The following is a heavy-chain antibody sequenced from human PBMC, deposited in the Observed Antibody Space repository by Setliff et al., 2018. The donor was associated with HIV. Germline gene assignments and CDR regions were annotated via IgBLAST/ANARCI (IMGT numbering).Heavy chain of an antibody. D-gene: IGHD2-15*01. V-gene: IGHV4-61*02. CDR3: AGDYAGSGRPFDY. CDR2: FDSTGGT. J-gene: IGHJ4*02. CDR1: GDSVRSRPYY. Sequence: SETLSLTCTVSGDSVRSRPYYWNWIRQPAGKGLEWIGRFDSTGGTDYNPSLKSRVTISLDTSRNQFSLKLASVTAADTAVYFCAGDYAGSGRPFDYWGQGILVTVSS.